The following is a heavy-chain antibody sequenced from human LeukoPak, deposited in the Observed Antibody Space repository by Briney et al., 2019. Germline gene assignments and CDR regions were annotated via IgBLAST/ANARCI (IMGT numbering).Heavy chain of an antibody. J-gene: IGHJ1*01. Sequence: SQTLSLTCAISGDRVSGNTAGWNWIRQSPSRGLEWLGRTFYGSRWYNDYAVSVKSRITINPDTSKNQISLQLNSVTPEDTAVYYCARDLGGDSNSWISFQHWGQGTLVIVSS. D-gene: IGHD6-13*01. CDR1: GDRVSGNTAG. CDR2: TFYGSRWYN. V-gene: IGHV6-1*01. CDR3: ARDLGGDSNSWISFQH.